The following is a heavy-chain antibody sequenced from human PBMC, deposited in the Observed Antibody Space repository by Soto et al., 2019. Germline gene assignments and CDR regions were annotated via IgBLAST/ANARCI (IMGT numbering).Heavy chain of an antibody. D-gene: IGHD3-22*01. CDR2: IYWDDDK. V-gene: IGHV2-5*02. CDR1: GFSLRTSGVS. CDR3: ALLTYYYDSSGYYSPAEYFQH. Sequence: QITLKESGPTLVKPTQSLTLTCTFSGFSLRTSGVSVGWIRQPPGKAQEWLALIYWDDDKRYSPSLKSRLTITRDTSKNQVVLTMTNMDPVDTATYYCALLTYYYDSSGYYSPAEYFQHWGQGTLVTVSS. J-gene: IGHJ1*01.